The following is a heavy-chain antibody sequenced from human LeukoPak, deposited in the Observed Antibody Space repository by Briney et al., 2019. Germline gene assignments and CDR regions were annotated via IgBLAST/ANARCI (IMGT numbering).Heavy chain of an antibody. CDR2: ISAYNGNT. Sequence: ASVKVSCKASGYTFTSYGISWVRQAPGQGLEWIGWISAYNGNTNYAQKRQGRVTMTTDTSTSTAYMELRRLRSDDTAVYYCARVYYSNSYDYWYFDLWGRGTLVTVSS. CDR3: ARVYYSNSYDYWYFDL. CDR1: GYTFTSYG. D-gene: IGHD6-13*01. J-gene: IGHJ2*01. V-gene: IGHV1-18*01.